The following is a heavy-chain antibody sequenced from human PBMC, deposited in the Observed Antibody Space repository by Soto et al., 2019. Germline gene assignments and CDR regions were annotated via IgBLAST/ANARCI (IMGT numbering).Heavy chain of an antibody. CDR2: IDWDDDK. CDR1: GFSLSTSGMC. D-gene: IGHD2-15*01. V-gene: IGHV2-70*11. J-gene: IGHJ5*02. Sequence: SGPTLVNPTQPLTLTCTFSGFSLSTSGMCVSWIRQPPGKALEWLARIDWDDDKYYSTSLKTRLTISKDTSKNQVVLTMTNMDPVDTATYYCARIISGSGGSCYSDGWGLDPWGQGTLVTVSS. CDR3: ARIISGSGGSCYSDGWGLDP.